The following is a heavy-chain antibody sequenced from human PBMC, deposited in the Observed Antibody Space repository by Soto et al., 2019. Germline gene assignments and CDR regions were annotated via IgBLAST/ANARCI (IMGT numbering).Heavy chain of an antibody. Sequence: QVQLVESGGGVVQPGRSLRLSCAASGFTFSSYAMHWVRQAPGKGLEWVAVISYDGSNKYYADSVKGRFTISRDNSKNTLYLQMNSLRAEDTAVYYCARDQGQWLVGGMGYWGKGTLVTVSS. V-gene: IGHV3-30-3*01. D-gene: IGHD6-19*01. CDR1: GFTFSSYA. J-gene: IGHJ4*02. CDR2: ISYDGSNK. CDR3: ARDQGQWLVGGMGY.